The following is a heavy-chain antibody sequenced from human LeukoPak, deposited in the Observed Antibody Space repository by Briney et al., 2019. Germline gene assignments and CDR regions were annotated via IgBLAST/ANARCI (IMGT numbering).Heavy chain of an antibody. CDR2: ISGSGGST. D-gene: IGHD3-22*01. V-gene: IGHV3-23*01. J-gene: IGHJ4*02. CDR3: AKAGSNYDSSGYFDY. CDR1: GFTSSSYA. Sequence: GGSLRLSCAASGFTSSSYAMSWVRQAPGKGLEWVSAISGSGGSTYYADSVKGRFTISRDNSKNTLYLQMNSLRAEDTAVYYCAKAGSNYDSSGYFDYWGQGTLVTVSS.